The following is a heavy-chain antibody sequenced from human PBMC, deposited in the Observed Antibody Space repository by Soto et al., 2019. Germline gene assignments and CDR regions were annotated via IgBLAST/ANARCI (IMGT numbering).Heavy chain of an antibody. Sequence: GAAVEASSNAPGGAFSSYTSSWARQSPGQGREWMGRIIPILGIANYAQKFQGRVTITAKKSTSTAYMELSSLTSEDTAVYYCARHLTGAYSSSSPWFDPWGQGTLVTVSS. V-gene: IGHV1-69*02. CDR2: IIPILGIA. D-gene: IGHD6-6*01. CDR1: GGAFSSYT. J-gene: IGHJ5*02. CDR3: ARHLTGAYSSSSPWFDP.